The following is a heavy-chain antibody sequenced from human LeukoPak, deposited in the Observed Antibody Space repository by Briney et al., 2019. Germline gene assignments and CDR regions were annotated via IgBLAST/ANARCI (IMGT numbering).Heavy chain of an antibody. CDR3: ARHVHPGKVTHGFDP. V-gene: IGHV5-51*01. D-gene: IGHD2-21*02. Sequence: GESLKISCKGSGYSFTSYWIGWVRQMPGKCLEWMGIIYPGDSDTRYSPSFQGQVTISADKSISTAYLQWSSLKASDTAMYYCARHVHPGKVTHGFDPWGQGTLVTVSS. CDR1: GYSFTSYW. CDR2: IYPGDSDT. J-gene: IGHJ5*02.